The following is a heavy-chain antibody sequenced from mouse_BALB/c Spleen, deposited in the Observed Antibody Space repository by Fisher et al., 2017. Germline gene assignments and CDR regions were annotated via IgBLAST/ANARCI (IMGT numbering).Heavy chain of an antibody. CDR3: ARGGNGKTSDY. V-gene: IGHV1-87*01. J-gene: IGHJ2*01. Sequence: KFKGKATLTADKSSSTAYMQLSSLASEDSAVYYCARGGNGKTSDYWGQGTTLTVSS. D-gene: IGHD2-1*01.